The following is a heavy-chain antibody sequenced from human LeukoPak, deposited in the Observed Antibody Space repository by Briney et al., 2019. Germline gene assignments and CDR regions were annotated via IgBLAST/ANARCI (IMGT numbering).Heavy chain of an antibody. CDR3: ARENVLTGYDAFDI. CDR2: IWYDGSAT. V-gene: IGHV3-33*01. Sequence: TGGSLRLSCAASGFTFNMYGMHWVRQAPGKGLEWVAVIWYDGSATYYADSVKGRFTISRDNSQDTLYLQMNSLRAEDAAVYYCARENVLTGYDAFDIWGQGTLVTVSS. D-gene: IGHD3-9*01. J-gene: IGHJ3*02. CDR1: GFTFNMYG.